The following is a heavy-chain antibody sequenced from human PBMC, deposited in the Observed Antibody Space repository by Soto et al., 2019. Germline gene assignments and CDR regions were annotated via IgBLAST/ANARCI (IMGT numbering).Heavy chain of an antibody. D-gene: IGHD6-13*01. CDR2: FFIGGNT. CDR1: GGSISSSTYY. J-gene: IGHJ4*02. Sequence: SETLSLTCTVSGGSISSSTYYWGWMRQPPGKGLEWIASFFIGGNTYYNPSLKSRFTISVDTFKNRFSLKLSSVTAVDTAVYYCARGSTGYSSSWYRYWGQGTLVTVSS. V-gene: IGHV4-39*01. CDR3: ARGSTGYSSSWYRY.